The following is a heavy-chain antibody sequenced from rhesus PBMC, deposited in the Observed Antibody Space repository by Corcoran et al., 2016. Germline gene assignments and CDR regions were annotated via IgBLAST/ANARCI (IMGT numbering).Heavy chain of an antibody. D-gene: IGHD6-31*01. CDR3: ARKNSGWYYFDY. Sequence: QLQLQESGPGVVKPSETLSLTCAVSGGSISSGYDWSWIRQPPGKGLEWIGYIYCSSGSTKYNPSLKNRVTISKDASRNQFSLKLSSVTAADTAVYYCARKNSGWYYFDYWGQGVLVTVSS. CDR2: IYCSSGST. J-gene: IGHJ4*01. CDR1: GGSISSGYD. V-gene: IGHV4-76*01.